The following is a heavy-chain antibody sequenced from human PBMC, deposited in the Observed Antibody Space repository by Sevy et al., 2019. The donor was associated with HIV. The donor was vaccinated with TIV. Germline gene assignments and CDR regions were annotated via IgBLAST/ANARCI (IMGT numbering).Heavy chain of an antibody. Sequence: GGSLRLSCAASGFTFSNAWMSWVRQAPGKGLEWVGPIKSKTEGGTTDYAAPGKGRFTISRDDSKNTLYLQMNSLKTEDTAVYYCTTDRGYCSSTSCSMEYFQHWGQGTLVTVSS. D-gene: IGHD2-2*01. V-gene: IGHV3-15*01. J-gene: IGHJ1*01. CDR2: IKSKTEGGTT. CDR1: GFTFSNAW. CDR3: TTDRGYCSSTSCSMEYFQH.